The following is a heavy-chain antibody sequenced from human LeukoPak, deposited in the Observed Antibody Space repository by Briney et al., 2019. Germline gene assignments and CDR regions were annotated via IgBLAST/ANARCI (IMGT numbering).Heavy chain of an antibody. CDR2: IIPIFGTA. Sequence: GASVKVSCKASGGTFSSYAISWVRQAPGQGLEWMGGIIPIFGTANYAQKFQGRVTITADESASTAYMELSSLRSEDTAVYYCARDLEGLAAFDIWGRGTMVTVSS. CDR3: ARDLEGLAAFDI. D-gene: IGHD6-19*01. V-gene: IGHV1-69*13. J-gene: IGHJ3*02. CDR1: GGTFSSYA.